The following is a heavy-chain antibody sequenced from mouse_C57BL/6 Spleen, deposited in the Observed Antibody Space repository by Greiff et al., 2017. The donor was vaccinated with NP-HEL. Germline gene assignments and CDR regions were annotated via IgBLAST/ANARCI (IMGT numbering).Heavy chain of an antibody. CDR2: INPSTGGT. Sequence: EVQLQQSGPELVKPGASVKISCKASGYSFTGYYMNWVKQSPEKSLEWIGEINPSTGGTTYNQKFKAKATLTVDKSSSTAYMQLKSLTSEDSAVYYCARWRYYGSGYFDVWGTGTTVTVSS. J-gene: IGHJ1*03. CDR1: GYSFTGYY. V-gene: IGHV1-42*01. D-gene: IGHD1-1*01. CDR3: ARWRYYGSGYFDV.